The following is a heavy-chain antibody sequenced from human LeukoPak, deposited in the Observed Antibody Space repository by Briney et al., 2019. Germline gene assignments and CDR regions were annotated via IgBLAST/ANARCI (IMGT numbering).Heavy chain of an antibody. J-gene: IGHJ6*03. CDR3: AKGTVYYDFWSGYGNEYYMDV. CDR1: GFTFSKSV. D-gene: IGHD3-3*01. Sequence: PGGSLRLSCAASGFTFSKSVIHWVRQAPGKGLEWVAVISADGSAKHYADSVQGRFTISRENSKNTLYLQMNSLRVEDTAVYYCAKGTVYYDFWSGYGNEYYMDVWGKGTTVTVSS. CDR2: ISADGSAK. V-gene: IGHV3-30*18.